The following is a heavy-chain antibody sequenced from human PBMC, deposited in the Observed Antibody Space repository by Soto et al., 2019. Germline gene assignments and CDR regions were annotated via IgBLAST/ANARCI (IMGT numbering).Heavy chain of an antibody. CDR3: AKDITGAAAGTLDY. CDR2: ISWDGGST. D-gene: IGHD6-13*01. CDR1: GFTFDDYT. J-gene: IGHJ4*02. Sequence: EVQLVESGGVVVQPGGSLRLSCAASGFTFDDYTMHWVRQAPGKGLEWVSLISWDGGSTYYADSVKGRFNISRDNSKNSLYLQMNSLRTEDTALYYCAKDITGAAAGTLDYWGQGTLVTVSS. V-gene: IGHV3-43*01.